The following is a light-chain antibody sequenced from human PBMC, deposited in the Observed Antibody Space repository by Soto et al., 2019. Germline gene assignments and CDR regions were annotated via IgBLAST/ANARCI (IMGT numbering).Light chain of an antibody. Sequence: QAVVTQPPSASGTPGQRVTISCSGSSSNVGSNTVSWSQQLPGTAPKVLIYSDDQRPSGVPDRFSGSRSGSSASLAISGLQSGDEADYYCASWEDSLNGWVIGGGTKLTVL. V-gene: IGLV1-44*01. CDR3: ASWEDSLNGWV. CDR2: SDD. J-gene: IGLJ3*02. CDR1: SSNVGSNT.